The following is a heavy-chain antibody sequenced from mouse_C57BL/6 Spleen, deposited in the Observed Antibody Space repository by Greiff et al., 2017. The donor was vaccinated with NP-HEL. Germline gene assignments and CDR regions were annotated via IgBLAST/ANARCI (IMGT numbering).Heavy chain of an antibody. CDR1: GFTFTDYY. CDR3: ARYNWAYYFDY. Sequence: EVQLVESGGGLVQPGGSLSLSCAASGFTFTDYYMSWVHQPPGKALEWLGFIRNKANGYTTEYSASVKGRFTISRDNSQSILYLQMNALRAEDSATYYCARYNWAYYFDYWGQGTTLTVSS. D-gene: IGHD4-1*01. V-gene: IGHV7-3*01. J-gene: IGHJ2*01. CDR2: IRNKANGYTT.